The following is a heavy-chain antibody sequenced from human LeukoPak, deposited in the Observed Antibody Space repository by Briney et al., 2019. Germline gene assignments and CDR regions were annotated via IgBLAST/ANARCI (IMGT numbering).Heavy chain of an antibody. CDR3: ARLRGSPRHYYYYYYMDV. J-gene: IGHJ6*03. Sequence: SETLSLTCTVSGGSISSYYWSWIRQPPGKELEWIGYIYTSGSTNYNPSLKSRVTISVDTSKNQFSLKLSSVTAADTAVYYCARLRGSPRHYYYYYYMDVWGKGTTVTVSS. CDR2: IYTSGST. V-gene: IGHV4-4*09. CDR1: GGSISSYY. D-gene: IGHD3-16*01.